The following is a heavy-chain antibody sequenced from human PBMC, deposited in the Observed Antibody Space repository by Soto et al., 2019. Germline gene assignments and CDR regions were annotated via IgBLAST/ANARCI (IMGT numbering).Heavy chain of an antibody. J-gene: IGHJ4*02. Sequence: QMQLQESGPGLVKPSETLSLTCTVSGGSISSSSYYWGWIRQPPGQGLEWLGTIYSDGNTCYNPSLKSRVTISVDKSKSQLFLKLSSVTAPDTAVYYCARQIYDSSGYYYAYWGQGTLVTVSS. CDR3: ARQIYDSSGYYYAY. V-gene: IGHV4-39*01. CDR1: GGSISSSSYY. CDR2: IYSDGNT. D-gene: IGHD3-22*01.